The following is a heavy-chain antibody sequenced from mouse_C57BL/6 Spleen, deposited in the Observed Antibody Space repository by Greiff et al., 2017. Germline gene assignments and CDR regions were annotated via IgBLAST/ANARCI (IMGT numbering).Heavy chain of an antibody. CDR2: IHPNSGST. Sequence: VQLQQPGAELVKPGASVKLSCKASGYTFTSYWMPWVKQRPGQGLEWIGMIHPNSGSTNYNEKFKSKATLTVDKSSSTAYMQLSSLTSEDSAVYYCAREGLRRFDYWGQGTTLTVSS. V-gene: IGHV1-64*01. CDR1: GYTFTSYW. D-gene: IGHD2-2*01. J-gene: IGHJ2*01. CDR3: AREGLRRFDY.